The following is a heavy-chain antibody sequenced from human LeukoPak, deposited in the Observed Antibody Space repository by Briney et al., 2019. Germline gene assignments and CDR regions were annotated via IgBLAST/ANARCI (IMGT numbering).Heavy chain of an antibody. Sequence: GGSLRLSCAASGFKFSTYAMSWVRQAPGKGLEWVSCINGRGVSTYYADSVKGRFTISRDNSKNTLYLQVTSPRADDTAVFYCAKEGAEYNLNAWGQGTLVTVSS. J-gene: IGHJ5*02. V-gene: IGHV3-23*01. D-gene: IGHD1-1*01. CDR1: GFKFSTYA. CDR3: AKEGAEYNLNA. CDR2: INGRGVST.